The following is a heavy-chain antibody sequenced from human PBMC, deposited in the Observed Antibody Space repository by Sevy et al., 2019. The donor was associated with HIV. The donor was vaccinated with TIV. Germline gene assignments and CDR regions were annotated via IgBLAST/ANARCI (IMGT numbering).Heavy chain of an antibody. V-gene: IGHV1-2*05. Sequence: VAVKVSCKASGYTFTDYHIYWVRQAPGQGLEGEGRINPNSRGTNYAQRFQGRVTMIRDTSTAYMDLSRLPYDDTGIYYCARDSEDNRVDYWGQGTLVGVSS. CDR1: GYTFTDYH. J-gene: IGHJ4*02. D-gene: IGHD2-15*01. CDR3: ARDSEDNRVDY. CDR2: INPNSRGT.